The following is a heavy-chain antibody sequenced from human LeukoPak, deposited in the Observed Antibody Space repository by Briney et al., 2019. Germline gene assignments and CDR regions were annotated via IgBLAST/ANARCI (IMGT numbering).Heavy chain of an antibody. CDR2: IYSADSGT. CDR3: ARRWYYGSGSDGDNWFDL. J-gene: IGHJ5*01. D-gene: IGHD3-10*01. Sequence: GESLKISCQGSGYSFTSYWIAWVRQLPGKGLEWMGIIYSADSGTRYSPSFQGQVTISADKSISTAYLQWSSLKASDTAMYYCARRWYYGSGSDGDNWFDLWGQGTLVTVSS. CDR1: GYSFTSYW. V-gene: IGHV5-51*01.